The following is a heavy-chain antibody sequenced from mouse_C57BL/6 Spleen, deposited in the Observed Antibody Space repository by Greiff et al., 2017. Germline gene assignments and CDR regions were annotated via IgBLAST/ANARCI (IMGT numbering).Heavy chain of an antibody. V-gene: IGHV1-54*01. Sequence: VQLQQSGAELVRPGTSVTVSCKASGYAFTHYLIEWVKQRPGQGLEWIGVINPGSGGTNYNEKFKGKETLTADKSSSTASMQLSSLTSEDSAVYCGARSTTVGAMDYWGQGTSVTVSS. CDR2: INPGSGGT. J-gene: IGHJ4*01. CDR1: GYAFTHYL. CDR3: ARSTTVGAMDY. D-gene: IGHD1-1*01.